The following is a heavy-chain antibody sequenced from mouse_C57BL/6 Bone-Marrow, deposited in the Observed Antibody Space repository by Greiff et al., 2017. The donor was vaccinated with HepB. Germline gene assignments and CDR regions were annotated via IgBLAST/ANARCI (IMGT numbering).Heavy chain of an antibody. CDR3: ARRMRPFYAMDY. CDR2: IYPGGGYT. Sequence: QVQLQQSGAELVRPGTSVKMSCKASGYTFTNYWIGWAKQRPGHGIEWIGDIYPGGGYTNYNEKFKGKATLTADKSSSTAYMQFSSLTSEDSAIYYCARRMRPFYAMDYWGQGTSVTVSS. CDR1: GYTFTNYW. V-gene: IGHV1-63*01. J-gene: IGHJ4*01.